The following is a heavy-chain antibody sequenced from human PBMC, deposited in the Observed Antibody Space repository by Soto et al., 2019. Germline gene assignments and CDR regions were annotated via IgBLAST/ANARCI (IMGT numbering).Heavy chain of an antibody. CDR1: GYTFTSYG. V-gene: IGHV1-18*01. Sequence: ASVKVSCKASGYTFTSYGISWVRQAPGQGLEWMGWISAYNGNTNYAQKLQGRVTMTTDTSTSTAYMELRSLRSDDTAVYYCARDGGYSGYDFLLADIQIDYWGQGTLVTVSS. D-gene: IGHD5-12*01. CDR3: ARDGGYSGYDFLLADIQIDY. J-gene: IGHJ4*02. CDR2: ISAYNGNT.